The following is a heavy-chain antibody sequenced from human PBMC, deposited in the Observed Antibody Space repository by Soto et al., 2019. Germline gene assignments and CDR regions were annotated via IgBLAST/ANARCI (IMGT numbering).Heavy chain of an antibody. J-gene: IGHJ3*01. CDR1: GFTFSSYA. V-gene: IGHV3-23*01. CDR3: ARDQLYYNDISGRPLNAFDV. Sequence: SLRLSCAASGFTFSSYAMSWVRQAPGKGLEWVSAISWNSGSIDYADSVKGRFTISRDNAKNSLYLQMNSLRAEDTAVYYCARDQLYYNDISGRPLNAFDVWGQGTMVTVSS. CDR2: ISWNSGSI. D-gene: IGHD3-22*01.